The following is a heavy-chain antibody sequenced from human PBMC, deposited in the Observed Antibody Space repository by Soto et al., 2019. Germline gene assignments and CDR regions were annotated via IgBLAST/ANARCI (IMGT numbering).Heavy chain of an antibody. J-gene: IGHJ6*02. Sequence: VVSRRLSCEASGFSFGSYSMNWVRQAQGKGLEWVSFISGRGTTTYYADSVRGRFTVSRDNAKNSLSLEVNSLRDEDTAVYYCARLGYCSSATCKYYFYYYGMDVWGQGTTVTVSS. CDR2: ISGRGTTT. CDR3: ARLGYCSSATCKYYFYYYGMDV. V-gene: IGHV3-48*02. D-gene: IGHD2-2*01. CDR1: GFSFGSYS.